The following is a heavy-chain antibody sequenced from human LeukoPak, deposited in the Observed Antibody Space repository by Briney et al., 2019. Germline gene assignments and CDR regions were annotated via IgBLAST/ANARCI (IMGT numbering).Heavy chain of an antibody. V-gene: IGHV4-61*01. CDR1: GGSVSSNSHY. CDR3: ARADSGTFFDI. CDR2: IYYSGST. Sequence: SETLSLTCTVSGGSVSSNSHYWIWIPQPPGKGLEWIVYIYYSGSTNYNPSLESRVTISVDTSKNQFSLMMNSMTAADTAMYYCARADSGTFFDIWGQGTMVTVSS. D-gene: IGHD3-10*01. J-gene: IGHJ3*02.